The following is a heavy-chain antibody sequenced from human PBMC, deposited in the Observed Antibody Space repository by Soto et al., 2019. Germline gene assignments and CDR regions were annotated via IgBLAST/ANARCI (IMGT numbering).Heavy chain of an antibody. Sequence: PGGSLRLSCAASGFTFSTYTMSWVRQIPGKGLEWVSAIFGGSGGSTYADSVKGRFTISRDNSKNMLFLQMDSLRDDDTAIYYCANHRNTGYCSGGSCSNFDYWGQGTLVTVSS. D-gene: IGHD2-15*01. CDR2: IFGGSGGS. V-gene: IGHV3-23*01. J-gene: IGHJ4*02. CDR1: GFTFSTYT. CDR3: ANHRNTGYCSGGSCSNFDY.